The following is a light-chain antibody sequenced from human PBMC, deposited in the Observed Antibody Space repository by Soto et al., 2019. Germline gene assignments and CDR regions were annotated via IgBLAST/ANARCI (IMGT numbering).Light chain of an antibody. V-gene: IGLV1-40*01. Sequence: QSVLTQPPSVSGAPGQRVTISCTGSSSNIGAGYDVHWYQQLPGTAPKLLIYSNTNRPSGVPDRFSGPKSGTSASLAITGLQAEDEADYYCQSYDSSLSVVFGGGTKLTVL. CDR3: QSYDSSLSVV. CDR1: SSNIGAGYD. CDR2: SNT. J-gene: IGLJ2*01.